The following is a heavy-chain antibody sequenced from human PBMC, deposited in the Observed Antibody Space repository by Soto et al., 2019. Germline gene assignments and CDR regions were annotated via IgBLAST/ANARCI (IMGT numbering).Heavy chain of an antibody. CDR1: GGTFRNYP. V-gene: IGHV1-69*01. CDR3: ARVLEFRDGYISHFDF. D-gene: IGHD5-12*01. CDR2: IIPVVGIP. J-gene: IGHJ4*02. Sequence: QVQLVQSGAEVKKPGSSVKVSCKAAGGTFRNYPFSWVRQAPGQGLEWMGGIIPVVGIPNYAQKFQGRVKITADESTTTVYMELSSLRSEDTAVYYCARVLEFRDGYISHFDFWGQGTQVTVSS.